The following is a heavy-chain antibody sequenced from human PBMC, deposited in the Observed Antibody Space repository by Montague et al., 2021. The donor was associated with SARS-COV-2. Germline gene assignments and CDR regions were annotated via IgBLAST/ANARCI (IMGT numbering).Heavy chain of an antibody. D-gene: IGHD2-8*02. J-gene: IGHJ5*02. Sequence: SETLSLTCTVSGGSISSYYWSWIRQPPGKGLEWIGYIYYSGSTNYNPSLKSRVTISVATSKNQFPLKLSSVTAADTALDYCARHHPAGGVRPWGQGTLVTVSS. V-gene: IGHV4-59*08. CDR2: IYYSGST. CDR3: ARHHPAGGVRP. CDR1: GGSISSYY.